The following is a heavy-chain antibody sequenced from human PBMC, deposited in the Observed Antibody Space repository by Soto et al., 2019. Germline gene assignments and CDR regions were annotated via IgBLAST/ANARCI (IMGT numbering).Heavy chain of an antibody. CDR1: GYTFFTYD. J-gene: IGHJ5*02. CDR3: ARHHGPTTSENWFEP. Sequence: QVHLVQSGVEVKTHGASVKVSCQASGYTFFTYDISWVRQAPGQGLEWMGWISTYSGDTKYAQKFQGRVTMTTDTSTTTAYLELRSMRSDDTDVYYCARHHGPTTSENWFEPWGQGTLVTVAS. CDR2: ISTYSGDT. D-gene: IGHD5-12*01. V-gene: IGHV1-18*01.